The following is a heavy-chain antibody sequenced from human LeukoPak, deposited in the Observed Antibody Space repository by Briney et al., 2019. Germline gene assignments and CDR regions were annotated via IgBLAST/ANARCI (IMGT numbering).Heavy chain of an antibody. CDR2: IKKDGSEK. J-gene: IGHJ4*02. CDR1: GFTFTNQW. V-gene: IGHV3-7*01. Sequence: GGSLRLSCAASGFTFTNQWMSWARQPPGKGLEWVANIKKDGSEKYYVDSVKGRFTISRDNAKNSVDLQMNSLRVEDTAVYYCASYYYGSGTSLGFWGQGTLVTVSS. CDR3: ASYYYGSGTSLGF. D-gene: IGHD3-10*01.